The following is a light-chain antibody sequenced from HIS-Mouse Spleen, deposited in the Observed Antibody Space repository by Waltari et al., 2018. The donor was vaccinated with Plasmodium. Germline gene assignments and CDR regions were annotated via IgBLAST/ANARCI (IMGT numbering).Light chain of an antibody. CDR2: KAS. CDR3: QQYGSSYT. J-gene: IGKJ2*01. Sequence: DIQMTQSPSTLSASVGDRVTITCRASQSISSWLAWYQQKPGKAPKLLIYKASSLESGVPSRFSGSGSGTEFTLTISSLQPDDFAVYYCQQYGSSYTFGQGTKLEIK. CDR1: QSISSW. V-gene: IGKV1-5*03.